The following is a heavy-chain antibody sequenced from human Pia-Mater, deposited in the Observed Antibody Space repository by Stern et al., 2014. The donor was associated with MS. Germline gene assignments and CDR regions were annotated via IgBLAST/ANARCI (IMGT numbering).Heavy chain of an antibody. CDR1: GSTLTDFF. CDR2: FDPEDGET. J-gene: IGHJ4*02. Sequence: VQLVQSGAEVKKPGASVKVSCKVSGSTLTDFFMNWVRQPPGKGLEWMGGFDPEDGETIYAQNFQGRVTMTEDTSTDTAYMELSSLRSDDTAVYYCATDYNYWGQGTLVTVPS. CDR3: ATDYNY. V-gene: IGHV1-24*01. D-gene: IGHD3-10*01.